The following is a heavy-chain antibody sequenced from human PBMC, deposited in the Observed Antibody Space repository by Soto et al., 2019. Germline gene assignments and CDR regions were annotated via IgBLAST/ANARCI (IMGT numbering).Heavy chain of an antibody. Sequence: ASVKVSCKSSGYTFTSYYMHCVRQAPGQGLEWMGIINPSGGSTSYAQKFQGRVTMTRDTSTSTVYMELSSLRSEDTAVYYCARGSQDIVLMVYAPFDYWGQGTLVTVSS. D-gene: IGHD2-8*01. V-gene: IGHV1-46*03. CDR1: GYTFTSYY. CDR3: ARGSQDIVLMVYAPFDY. J-gene: IGHJ4*02. CDR2: INPSGGST.